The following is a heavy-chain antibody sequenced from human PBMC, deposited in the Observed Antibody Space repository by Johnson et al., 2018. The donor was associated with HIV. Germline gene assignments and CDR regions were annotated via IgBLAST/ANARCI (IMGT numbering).Heavy chain of an antibody. CDR2: ISSSGSTI. V-gene: IGHV3-NL1*01. D-gene: IGHD6-19*01. CDR1: AFTFSDYG. J-gene: IGHJ3*02. Sequence: QVQLVESGGGVVQPGGSLRLSCAASAFTFSDYGMHWVRQAPGKGLEWVSYISSSGSTIYYADSVKGRFTISRDNSKNTLYLQMNSLRTEDTALYYCAKGAVAGINDAFDIWGQGTMVTVSS. CDR3: AKGAVAGINDAFDI.